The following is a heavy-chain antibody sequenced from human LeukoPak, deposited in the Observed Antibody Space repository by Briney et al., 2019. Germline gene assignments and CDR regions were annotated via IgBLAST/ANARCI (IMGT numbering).Heavy chain of an antibody. CDR2: IWYDGSNK. J-gene: IGHJ6*02. CDR1: GFTFSSYG. D-gene: IGHD6-19*01. CDR3: ARDGDSSGFYYYYGMDV. Sequence: GGSLRLSCAASGFTFSSYGMHWVRQAPGKGLEWVAVIWYDGSNKYYADSVKGRFTISRDNSKNTLYLQMNSLRAEDTAVYYCARDGDSSGFYYYYGMDVWGQGTTVTVSS. V-gene: IGHV3-33*01.